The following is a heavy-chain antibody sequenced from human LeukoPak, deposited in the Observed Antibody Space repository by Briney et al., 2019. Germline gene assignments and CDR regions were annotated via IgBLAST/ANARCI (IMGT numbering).Heavy chain of an antibody. CDR3: ARVSARGYSYVHY. V-gene: IGHV1-2*02. CDR2: INPNSGGT. CDR1: GYTFTGYY. D-gene: IGHD5-18*01. Sequence: GASVKVSCKASGYTFTGYYMHWVRQAPGQGLEWMGWINPNSGGTNYAQKFQGRVTMTRDTSISTAYMELRRLRSDDTAVYYCARVSARGYSYVHYWGQGTLVTVSS. J-gene: IGHJ4*02.